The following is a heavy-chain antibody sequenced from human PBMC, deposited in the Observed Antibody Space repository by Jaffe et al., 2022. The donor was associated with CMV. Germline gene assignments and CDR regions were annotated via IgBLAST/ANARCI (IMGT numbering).Heavy chain of an antibody. Sequence: QLQLQESGPGLVKPSETLSLTCTVSGGSISSSSYYWGWIRQPPGKGLEWIGSIYYSGSTYYNPSLKSRVTISVDTSKNQFSLKLSSVTAADTAVYYCARGNDILTGYYMDVWGKGTTVTVSS. CDR1: GGSISSSSYY. D-gene: IGHD3-9*01. J-gene: IGHJ6*03. V-gene: IGHV4-39*01. CDR2: IYYSGST. CDR3: ARGNDILTGYYMDV.